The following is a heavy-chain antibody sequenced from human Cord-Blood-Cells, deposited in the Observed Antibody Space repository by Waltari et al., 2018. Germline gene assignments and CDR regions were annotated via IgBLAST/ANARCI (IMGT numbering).Heavy chain of an antibody. CDR3: AHRRSYYGSGSYYNSYYYFDY. CDR1: VG. V-gene: IGHV2-5*01. D-gene: IGHD3-10*01. J-gene: IGHJ4*02. CDR2: IYWNDDK. Sequence: VGVGWIRQPPGKALEWLALIYWNDDKRYSPSLKSRLTITKDTSKNQVVLTMTNMDPVDTATYYCAHRRSYYGSGSYYNSYYYFDYWGQGTLVTVSS.